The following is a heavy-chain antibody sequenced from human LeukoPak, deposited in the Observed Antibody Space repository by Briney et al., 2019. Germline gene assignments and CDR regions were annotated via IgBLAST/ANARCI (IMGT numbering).Heavy chain of an antibody. Sequence: GGSLRLSCAASGFTVSSNYMSWVRQAPGKGLEWVSVIYSGGSTYYADSVTGRFTISRDNSKNTLYLQMNSLRAEDTAVYYCAKDDIDSSGYYPGYFQHSGQGTLVTVSS. V-gene: IGHV3-53*01. CDR2: IYSGGST. D-gene: IGHD3-22*01. CDR1: GFTVSSNY. J-gene: IGHJ1*01. CDR3: AKDDIDSSGYYPGYFQH.